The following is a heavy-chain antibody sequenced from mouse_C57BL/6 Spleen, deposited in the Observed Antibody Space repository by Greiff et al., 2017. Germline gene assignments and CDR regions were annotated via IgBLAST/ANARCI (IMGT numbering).Heavy chain of an antibody. CDR1: GFTFSSYA. Sequence: DVQLVESGGGLVKPGGSLKLSCAASGFTFSSYAMSWVRQTPEKRLEWVATISDGGSYTYYPDNVKGRFTISRDNAKNNLYLQMSHLKSEDTAMYYCARERPFDYWGQGTTLTVSS. CDR2: ISDGGSYT. CDR3: ARERPFDY. V-gene: IGHV5-4*01. J-gene: IGHJ2*01.